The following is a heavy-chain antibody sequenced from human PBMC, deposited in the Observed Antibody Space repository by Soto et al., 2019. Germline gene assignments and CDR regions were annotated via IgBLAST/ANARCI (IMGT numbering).Heavy chain of an antibody. D-gene: IGHD4-17*01. CDR1: GGSIGSFY. Sequence: SETLSLTCTVSGGSIGSFYWSWIRQPPGKGLEWIGSIYYYETTYYNPSLKSRVTISVDTSKNQFSLKLSSVTAADTAVYYCISRTVTTFNAFDIWGQGTMVTVSS. J-gene: IGHJ3*02. V-gene: IGHV4-59*05. CDR3: ISRTVTTFNAFDI. CDR2: IYYYETT.